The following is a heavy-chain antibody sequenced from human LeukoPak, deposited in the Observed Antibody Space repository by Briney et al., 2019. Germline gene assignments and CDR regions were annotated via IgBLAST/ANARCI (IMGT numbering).Heavy chain of an antibody. D-gene: IGHD3-16*01. V-gene: IGHV1-8*03. CDR2: MNPNRGNT. J-gene: IGHJ5*02. Sequence: ASVKVSCKASGYTFTSYDINWVRQAPGQGLEWMGWMNPNRGNTVYAQKFQGRVTITRNTSISTAYIELSSLRSEDTAVYYCALRGVGSRFDPWGQGTLVTVSS. CDR3: ALRGVGSRFDP. CDR1: GYTFTSYD.